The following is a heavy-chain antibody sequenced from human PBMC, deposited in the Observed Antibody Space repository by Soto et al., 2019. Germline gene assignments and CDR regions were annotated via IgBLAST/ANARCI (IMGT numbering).Heavy chain of an antibody. V-gene: IGHV1-3*01. Sequence: QVQLVQSGAEVKKPGASVKVSCKASGYTFTSYAMHWVRQAPGQRLEWMGWINAGNGNTKYSQKFQGRVTITRDTSESTAYMELSRLRSDDTAVYYCARGTKGRRKFSGGPCRSYYYYFCIGVWGKGTTVTGSS. CDR1: GYTFTSYA. CDR3: ARGTKGRRKFSGGPCRSYYYYFCIGV. D-gene: IGHD1-1*01. CDR2: INAGNGNT. J-gene: IGHJ6*03.